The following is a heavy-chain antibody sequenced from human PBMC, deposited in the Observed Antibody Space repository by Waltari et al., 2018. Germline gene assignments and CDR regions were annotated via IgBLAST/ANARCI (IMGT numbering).Heavy chain of an antibody. D-gene: IGHD6-19*01. Sequence: QLVESGGGLVQPVGSLRLSCSASGFSSRNSWMHWVRQAPGKGLGSVSNINLDGTITRYADSVKGRFTISRDNAENTLFLQMRSLRAEDTGLYYCVMYSSAFLGDCWGRGTLVTVSS. J-gene: IGHJ4*02. CDR3: VMYSSAFLGDC. CDR2: INLDGTIT. V-gene: IGHV3-74*01. CDR1: GFSSRNSW.